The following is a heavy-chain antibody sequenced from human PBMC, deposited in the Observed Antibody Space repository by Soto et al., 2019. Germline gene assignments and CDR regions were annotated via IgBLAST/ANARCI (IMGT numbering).Heavy chain of an antibody. CDR1: GGTFSSYA. CDR3: ARDFLIVVVPAAPYGMDV. V-gene: IGHV1-69*05. J-gene: IGHJ6*02. D-gene: IGHD2-2*01. Sequence: GASVKVSCKASGGTFSSYAISWVRQAPGQGLEWMGGIIPIFGTASYAQKFQGRVTMTRDTSTSTVYMELSSLRSEDTAVYYCARDFLIVVVPAAPYGMDVWGQGTTVTVSS. CDR2: IIPIFGTA.